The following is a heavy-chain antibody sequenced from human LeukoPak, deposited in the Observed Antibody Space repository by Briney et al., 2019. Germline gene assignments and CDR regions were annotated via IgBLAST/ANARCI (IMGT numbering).Heavy chain of an antibody. Sequence: GGSLRLSCTTSGFNFGDHAMTWVRQAPGKGLEWVGFIQAKAYGGATKYAASVNGRFSISRDDSQSIANLQMNDLKTEDTAVYYCTRAPHPRCSSSGCYLDYWGQGTLVTVSS. V-gene: IGHV3-49*04. CDR3: TRAPHPRCSSSGCYLDY. CDR1: GFNFGDHA. J-gene: IGHJ4*02. D-gene: IGHD2-2*01. CDR2: IQAKAYGGAT.